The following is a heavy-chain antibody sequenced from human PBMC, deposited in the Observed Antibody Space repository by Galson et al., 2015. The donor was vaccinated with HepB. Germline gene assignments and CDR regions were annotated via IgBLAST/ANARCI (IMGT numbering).Heavy chain of an antibody. V-gene: IGHV1-2*02. CDR3: ARDAYYYDSSGPLDY. CDR2: INPNSGGT. CDR1: GYTFTGYY. Sequence: SVKVSCKASGYTFTGYYMHWVRQAPGQGLEWMGWINPNSGGTNYAQKFQGRVTMTRDTSISTAYMELSRLRSDDTAVYYCARDAYYYDSSGPLDYWGQGTLVTVSS. J-gene: IGHJ4*02. D-gene: IGHD3-22*01.